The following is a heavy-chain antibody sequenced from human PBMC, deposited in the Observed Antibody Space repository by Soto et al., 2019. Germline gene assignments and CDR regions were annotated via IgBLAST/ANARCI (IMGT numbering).Heavy chain of an antibody. CDR2: ISSSGSTI. CDR1: GFTFSSYE. Sequence: PGGSLRLSCAASGFTFSSYEMNWVRQAPGKGLEWVSYISSSGSTIYYADSVKGRFTISRDNAKNSLYLQMNSLRAEDTAVYYCARDLKGLPFDYWGQGTLVTVSS. D-gene: IGHD3-16*01. J-gene: IGHJ4*02. V-gene: IGHV3-48*03. CDR3: ARDLKGLPFDY.